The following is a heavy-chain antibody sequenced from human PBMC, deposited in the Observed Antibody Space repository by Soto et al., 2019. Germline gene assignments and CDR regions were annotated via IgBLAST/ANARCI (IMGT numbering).Heavy chain of an antibody. CDR3: ASPLVDIVATRDIYGMDV. Sequence: SVKVSCKASGGTFSSYAISWVRQAPGQGLEWMGGIIPIFGTANYAQKFQGRVTITADESTSTAYMELSSLRSEDTAVYYCASPLVDIVATRDIYGMDVWGQGTTVTVSS. J-gene: IGHJ6*02. CDR2: IIPIFGTA. D-gene: IGHD5-12*01. V-gene: IGHV1-69*13. CDR1: GGTFSSYA.